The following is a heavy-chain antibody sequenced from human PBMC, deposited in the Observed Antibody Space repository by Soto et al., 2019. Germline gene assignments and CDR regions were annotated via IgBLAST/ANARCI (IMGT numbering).Heavy chain of an antibody. J-gene: IGHJ4*02. Sequence: QVQLQESGPGLVKPSGTLSLTCAVSGGSISSSYWWSWVRQPPEKGLEWIGEIYHSGSTNYNPSLKSRVTRSLDKSQNRFSLKLSSVTAADTAVYYCARGGDYRFDYWGQGTLVTVSS. CDR2: IYHSGST. CDR1: GGSISSSYW. D-gene: IGHD4-17*01. CDR3: ARGGDYRFDY. V-gene: IGHV4-4*02.